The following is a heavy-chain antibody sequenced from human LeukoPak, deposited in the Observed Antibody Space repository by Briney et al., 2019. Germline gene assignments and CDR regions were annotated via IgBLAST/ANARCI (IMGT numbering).Heavy chain of an antibody. CDR2: INPNSGGT. CDR3: ARDLNERIRGNWFDP. Sequence: GASVKVSCKASGYTFTGYYMHWVRQAPGQGLEWMGWINPNSGGTNYAQKFQGRVTMTRDTSISTAYMELSRLRSDDTAVYYCARDLNERIRGNWFDPWGQGTLVTVSS. CDR1: GYTFTGYY. V-gene: IGHV1-2*02. J-gene: IGHJ5*02. D-gene: IGHD1-1*01.